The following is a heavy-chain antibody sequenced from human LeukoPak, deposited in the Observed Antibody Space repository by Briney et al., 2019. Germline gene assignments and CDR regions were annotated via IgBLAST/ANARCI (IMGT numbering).Heavy chain of an antibody. D-gene: IGHD6-19*01. CDR3: ARVGAVAGSPKYYFDY. CDR1: GFTFSSYA. V-gene: IGHV3-30-3*01. J-gene: IGHJ4*02. CDR2: ISYDGSNK. Sequence: PGGSLRLSCAASGFTFSSYAMHWVRQAPGKGLEWVAVISYDGSNKYYADSVKGRFTISRDNPKNTLYLQMNSLRAEDTAVYYCARVGAVAGSPKYYFDYWGQGTLVTVSS.